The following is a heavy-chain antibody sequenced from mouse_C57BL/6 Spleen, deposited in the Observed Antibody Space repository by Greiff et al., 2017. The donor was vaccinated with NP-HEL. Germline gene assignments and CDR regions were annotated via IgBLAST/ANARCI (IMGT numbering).Heavy chain of an antibody. CDR1: GYAFSSYW. Sequence: QVQLKQSGAELVKPGASVKISCKASGYAFSSYWMNWVKQRPGKGLEWIGQIYPGDGDTNYNGKFKGKATLTADKSSSTAYMQLSSLTSEDSAVYFCARSGDYYSNLDYWGQGTTLTVSS. D-gene: IGHD2-5*01. CDR3: ARSGDYYSNLDY. J-gene: IGHJ2*01. CDR2: IYPGDGDT. V-gene: IGHV1-80*01.